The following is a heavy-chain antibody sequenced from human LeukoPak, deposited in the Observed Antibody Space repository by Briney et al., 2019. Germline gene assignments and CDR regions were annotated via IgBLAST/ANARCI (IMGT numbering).Heavy chain of an antibody. V-gene: IGHV1-2*02. Sequence: EASVKVSCKASGYTFTGYYMHWVRQASGQGLEWMGWINPNSGGTNYAQKFQGRVTMTRDTSISTAYMELSRLRSDDTAVYYCARLEMATIAYYYYGMDVWGQGTTVTVSS. CDR1: GYTFTGYY. J-gene: IGHJ6*02. CDR2: INPNSGGT. CDR3: ARLEMATIAYYYYGMDV. D-gene: IGHD5-24*01.